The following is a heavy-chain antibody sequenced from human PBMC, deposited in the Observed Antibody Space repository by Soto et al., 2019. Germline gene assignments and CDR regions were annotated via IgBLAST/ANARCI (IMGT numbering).Heavy chain of an antibody. J-gene: IGHJ3*02. Sequence: LCGGSISSGGYYWSWIRQHPGKGLEWIGYIYYSGSTYYNPSLKSRVTISVDTSKNQFSLKLSSVTAADTAVYYCARDGRYGDYYGGHAFDIWGQGTMVTVSS. CDR1: GGSISSGGYY. V-gene: IGHV4-31*02. CDR2: IYYSGST. CDR3: ARDGRYGDYYGGHAFDI. D-gene: IGHD4-17*01.